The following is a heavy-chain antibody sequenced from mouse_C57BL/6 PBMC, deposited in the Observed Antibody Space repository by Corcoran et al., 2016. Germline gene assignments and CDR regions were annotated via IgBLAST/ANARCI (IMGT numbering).Heavy chain of an antibody. J-gene: IGHJ4*01. V-gene: IGHV1-80*01. CDR2: IYPGDGDT. D-gene: IGHD4-1*01. CDR1: GYAFSSYW. CDR3: AREAWVYAMDY. Sequence: VQLQQSGAELVKPGASVKISCKASGYAFSSYWMNWVKQRPGKGLEWIGQIYPGDGDTNYNGKFKGKATLTADKSSSTAYMQLSSLTSEDSAVYFCAREAWVYAMDYWGQGTSVTVSS.